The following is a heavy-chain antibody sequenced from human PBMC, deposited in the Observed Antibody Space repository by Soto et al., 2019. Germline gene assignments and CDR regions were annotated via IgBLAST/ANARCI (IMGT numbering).Heavy chain of an antibody. CDR3: AKGRNYDILTAYHALDY. Sequence: GGSLRLSCAGSGVTGTNKDMSWIRQAPGKGLEWVSIIYGGGGTYYADSVQGRFIISRDNSKNTLSLQMNSLRAEDTAIYYCAKGRNYDILTAYHALDYWGQGTLVTVSS. V-gene: IGHV3-53*01. CDR1: GVTGTNKD. D-gene: IGHD3-9*01. CDR2: IYGGGGT. J-gene: IGHJ4*02.